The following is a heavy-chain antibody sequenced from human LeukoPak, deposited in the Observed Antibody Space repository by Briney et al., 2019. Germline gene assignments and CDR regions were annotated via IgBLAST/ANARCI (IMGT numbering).Heavy chain of an antibody. V-gene: IGHV3-21*01. J-gene: IGHJ6*02. CDR2: ISSSSSYI. CDR1: GFTFSSYS. Sequence: GGSLRLSCAASGFTFSSYSMNWVRQAPGKGLEWVSSISSSSSYIYYADSVKGRFTISRDNAKNSLYLQMNSLRAEDTAVYYCARDLRYYYGMDVWGQGTTVTASS. CDR3: ARDLRYYYGMDV.